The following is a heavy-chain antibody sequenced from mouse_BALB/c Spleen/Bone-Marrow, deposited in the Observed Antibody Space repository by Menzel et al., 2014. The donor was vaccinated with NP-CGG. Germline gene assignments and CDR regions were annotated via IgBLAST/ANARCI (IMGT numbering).Heavy chain of an antibody. J-gene: IGHJ3*01. V-gene: IGHV6-6*02. Sequence: EVKLVESGGGLVQPGGSMKLSCVASGFTFSNYWMNWVRPSPEKGLEWVAEIRLKSNNYATHYAESVKGRFTISRDGSKSSVYLQMNSLRAEDTGIYYCTTGFAYWGQGTLVTVSA. CDR3: TTGFAY. CDR1: GFTFSNYW. CDR2: IRLKSNNYAT.